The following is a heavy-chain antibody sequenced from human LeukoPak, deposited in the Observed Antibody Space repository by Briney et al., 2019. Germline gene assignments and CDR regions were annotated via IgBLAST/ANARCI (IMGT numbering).Heavy chain of an antibody. CDR1: GFIVSGKY. CDR3: AKDRSAGAFDF. Sequence: PGGSLRLSCAASGFIVSGKYMSWVRQAPGKGLEWVSVIRSGGSTSYADSVKGRFTISRDNSKNTLYLQMNSLRAEDTAVYYCAKDRSAGAFDFWGQGTMVTLSS. J-gene: IGHJ3*01. D-gene: IGHD2-15*01. V-gene: IGHV3-53*01. CDR2: IRSGGST.